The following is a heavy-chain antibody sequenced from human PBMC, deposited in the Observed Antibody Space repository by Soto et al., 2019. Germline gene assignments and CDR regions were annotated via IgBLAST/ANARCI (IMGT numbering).Heavy chain of an antibody. CDR1: GGSISKFY. Sequence: QVHLQESGPGLVKPSETLSLSCSVSGGSISKFYWSWIRKTAGKGLEWMGRVYATGTTDYNPSLTSRVAMSVDISRKTSPLRLTSVTAADTGMYYCVRDGSKTLRDWFDPWGQGKLVTFSS. V-gene: IGHV4-4*07. CDR3: VRDGSKTLRDWFDP. CDR2: VYATGTT. D-gene: IGHD4-17*01. J-gene: IGHJ5*02.